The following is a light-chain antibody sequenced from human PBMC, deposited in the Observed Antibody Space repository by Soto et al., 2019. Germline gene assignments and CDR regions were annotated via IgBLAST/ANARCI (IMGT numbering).Light chain of an antibody. V-gene: IGKV3-15*01. CDR3: QQYNNWPPIT. CDR2: DTS. CDR1: QSVSIK. J-gene: IGKJ5*01. Sequence: EFVMTQSPACLPVPHGESVTLSCRASQSVSIKLAWYQQKPGQAPRLLIYDTSTRATGIPARCSGSGAGTEFTLTIISLLSEEDSVYYCQQYNNWPPITFGQGTRLDIK.